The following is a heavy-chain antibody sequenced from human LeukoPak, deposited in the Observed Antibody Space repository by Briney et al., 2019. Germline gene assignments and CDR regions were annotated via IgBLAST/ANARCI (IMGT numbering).Heavy chain of an antibody. CDR3: ARDSISDFWSGYEEEMHY. D-gene: IGHD3-3*01. J-gene: IGHJ4*02. V-gene: IGHV1-69*05. CDR1: GYTFTSYG. Sequence: GASVKVSCKASGYTFTSYGISWVRQAPGQGLEWMGRIIPIFGTANYAQKFQGRVTITTDESTSTAYMELSSLRSEDTAVYYCARDSISDFWSGYEEEMHYWGQGTLVTVSS. CDR2: IIPIFGTA.